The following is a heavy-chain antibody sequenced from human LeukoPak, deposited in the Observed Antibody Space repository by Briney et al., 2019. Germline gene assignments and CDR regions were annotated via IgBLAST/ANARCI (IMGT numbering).Heavy chain of an antibody. D-gene: IGHD1-1*01. Sequence: GGSLRLSCAASGFTFSNAWMSWVRQAPGKGLEWVGRIKSKPDGGTTDYAAPVKGRFTISRDDSKNTLYLQMNSLKTEDTAVYYCTTYVAGTNYWGQGTLVTVSS. CDR2: IKSKPDGGTT. CDR3: TTYVAGTNY. CDR1: GFTFSNAW. J-gene: IGHJ4*02. V-gene: IGHV3-15*01.